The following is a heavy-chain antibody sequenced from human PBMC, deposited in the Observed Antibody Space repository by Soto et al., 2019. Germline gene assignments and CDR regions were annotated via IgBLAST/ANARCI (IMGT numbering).Heavy chain of an antibody. V-gene: IGHV3-33*01. CDR1: GFTFSSYG. Sequence: QVQLVESGGGVVQPGRSLRLSCAASGFTFSSYGMHWVRQAPGKGLEWVAVIWYDGSNKYYADSVKGRFTISRDNSKNTLYLQMNSRRAEDTAVYYCARDGPGMDVWGQGTTVTVSS. CDR2: IWYDGSNK. J-gene: IGHJ6*02. CDR3: ARDGPGMDV.